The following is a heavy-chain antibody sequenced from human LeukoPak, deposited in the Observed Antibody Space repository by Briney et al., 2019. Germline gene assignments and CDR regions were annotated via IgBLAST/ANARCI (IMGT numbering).Heavy chain of an antibody. CDR2: TNHSGST. J-gene: IGHJ4*02. D-gene: IGHD4-17*01. CDR3: ARGVPDYGDYDY. V-gene: IGHV4-34*01. Sequence: SETLSLTCAVYGGSFSGYYWSWIRQPPGKGLEWIGETNHSGSTNYNPSLKSRVTISVDTSKNQFSLKLSSVTAADTAVYYCARGVPDYGDYDYWGQGTLVTVSS. CDR1: GGSFSGYY.